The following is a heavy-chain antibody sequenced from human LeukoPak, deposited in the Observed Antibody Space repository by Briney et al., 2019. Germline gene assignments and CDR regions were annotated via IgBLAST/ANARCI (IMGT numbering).Heavy chain of an antibody. CDR1: GDSITNYY. J-gene: IGHJ4*02. V-gene: IGHV4-30-4*01. CDR2: IYYSGGT. D-gene: IGHD3-22*01. CDR3: ARGANYYDSSGYYSAAYYFDY. Sequence: SETLSLTCTVSGDSITNYYWSWIRQPPGKGLEWIGYIYYSGGTYYNPSLKSRVTISVDTSKNQFSLKLSSVTAADTAVYYCARGANYYDSSGYYSAAYYFDYWGQGTLVTVSS.